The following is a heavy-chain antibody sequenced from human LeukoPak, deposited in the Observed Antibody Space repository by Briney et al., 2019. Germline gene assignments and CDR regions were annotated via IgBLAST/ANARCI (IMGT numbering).Heavy chain of an antibody. CDR2: INPGGDNT. V-gene: IGHV1-46*01. D-gene: IGHD5-24*01. Sequence: ASVKVSCKASGYTFTNYYIHWVRQAPGQGLEWMGLINPGGDNTNYAQNFQGRVTMTRDTSASTVYMELSSLRSEDTAVYYCARDGGDGYKANWFDTWGQGTLVTVSS. J-gene: IGHJ5*02. CDR3: ARDGGDGYKANWFDT. CDR1: GYTFTNYY.